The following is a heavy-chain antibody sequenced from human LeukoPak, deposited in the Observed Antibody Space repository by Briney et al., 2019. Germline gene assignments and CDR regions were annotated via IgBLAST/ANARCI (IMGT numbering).Heavy chain of an antibody. D-gene: IGHD6-19*01. J-gene: IGHJ5*02. CDR3: ARRGSSGWYNWFDP. CDR2: MNPNSGNT. CDR1: GYTFTSYD. Sequence: ASVKVSCKASGYTFTSYDINWVRQATGQGLEWMGWMNPNSGNTGYAQNFQGRVTMTRNTSINTAYMELSSLRSEDTAVYHCARRGSSGWYNWFDPWGQGTLVTVSS. V-gene: IGHV1-8*01.